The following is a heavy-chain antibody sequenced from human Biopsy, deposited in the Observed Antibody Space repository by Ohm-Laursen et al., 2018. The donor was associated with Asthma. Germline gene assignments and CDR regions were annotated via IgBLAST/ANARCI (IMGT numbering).Heavy chain of an antibody. J-gene: IGHJ6*02. CDR3: ARGYSGSDRVVYYYSGLEV. D-gene: IGHD5-12*01. CDR2: LIPVLGTP. Sequence: ASVKVSCKASGDSFSNYAISWVRQAPGQGLEWMGGLIPVLGTPDHAQMFEGRVTITADESMSTAYMGLSSLSSEDTAVYYCARGYSGSDRVVYYYSGLEVWGQGTTVTVSS. V-gene: IGHV1-69*13. CDR1: GDSFSNYA.